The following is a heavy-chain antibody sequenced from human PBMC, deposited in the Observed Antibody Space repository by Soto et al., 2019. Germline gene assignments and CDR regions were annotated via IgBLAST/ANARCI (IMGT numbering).Heavy chain of an antibody. V-gene: IGHV3-13*01. D-gene: IGHD2-2*01. Sequence: GGSLRLSCAASGFTFSTDDMHWVRQATGKSLEWVAAIDIAGNTYYPGSVMGRFTISRENVKNSLYLHMNSLRAGDTAVYYCARGRSRSSCYDYWGQGVLVTVSS. J-gene: IGHJ4*02. CDR2: IDIAGNT. CDR3: ARGRSRSSCYDY. CDR1: GFTFSTDD.